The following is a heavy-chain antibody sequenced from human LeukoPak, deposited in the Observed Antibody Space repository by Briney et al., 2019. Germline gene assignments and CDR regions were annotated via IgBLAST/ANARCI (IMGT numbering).Heavy chain of an antibody. D-gene: IGHD3-10*01. V-gene: IGHV1-18*01. CDR1: GYTFTNYG. CDR3: ARIVTMVRGVPDL. Sequence: ASVKVSCKASGYTFTNYGITWVRQAPGQGLEWIGWISAYNGNTNYAQKLQDRLTMTTDPSTSTAYMELRSLTSDDTAVYYCARIVTMVRGVPDLWGQGTLVTVSS. CDR2: ISAYNGNT. J-gene: IGHJ5*02.